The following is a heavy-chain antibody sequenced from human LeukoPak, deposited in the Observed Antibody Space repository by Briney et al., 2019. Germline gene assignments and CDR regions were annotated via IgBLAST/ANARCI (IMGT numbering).Heavy chain of an antibody. CDR3: ARDANSGYNNEGDSFDP. CDR1: RFDLSAYT. J-gene: IGHJ5*02. CDR2: ISSSSVYI. D-gene: IGHD5-12*01. Sequence: PGGSLRLSCAPSRFDLSAYTMNWVRQAPGKALEWVSSISSSSVYIFYADSLKGRFTISRDNAKNSLYLQMNSLRAEDTAVYYCARDANSGYNNEGDSFDPWGQGTLVTVSS. V-gene: IGHV3-21*01.